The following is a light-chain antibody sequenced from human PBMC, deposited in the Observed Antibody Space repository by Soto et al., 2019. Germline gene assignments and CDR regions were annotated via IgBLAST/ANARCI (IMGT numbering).Light chain of an antibody. V-gene: IGKV3-15*01. CDR1: QSVSSSY. J-gene: IGKJ1*01. Sequence: SAGSLSLSPGARATLPGRDSQSVSSSYLTWYQQKPGQAPRLLIYGASTRATGIPARFSGSGSGTEFTLTISSLQSEDFAVYYCQQYNNWPRTFGQGSMV. CDR3: QQYNNWPRT. CDR2: GAS.